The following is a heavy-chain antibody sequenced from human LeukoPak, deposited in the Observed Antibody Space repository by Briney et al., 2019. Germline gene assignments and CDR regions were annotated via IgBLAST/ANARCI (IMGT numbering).Heavy chain of an antibody. D-gene: IGHD3-10*01. J-gene: IGHJ4*02. Sequence: GGSLRLSCAASGFTFSSYAMSWVRQAPGKGLEWVSGINGSGGTTYYADSVKGRFTISRDNSKNTLYLQMSSLTAEDTAVYYCAKGGTYYYASGTLYWGQGTLVTVSP. CDR2: INGSGGTT. CDR3: AKGGTYYYASGTLY. CDR1: GFTFSSYA. V-gene: IGHV3-23*01.